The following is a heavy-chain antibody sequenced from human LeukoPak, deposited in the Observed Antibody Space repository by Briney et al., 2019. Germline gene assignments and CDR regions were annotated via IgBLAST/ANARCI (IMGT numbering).Heavy chain of an antibody. CDR1: GGTFSSYA. CDR2: IIPIFGIA. J-gene: IGHJ4*02. Sequence: ASVKVSCKASGGTFSSYAISWVRQAPGQGLEWMGRIIPIFGIANYAQKFQGRVTITADKSTSTAYMELSSLRSEDTAVYYCARYTATTVTFDYWGQGTLVTVSS. V-gene: IGHV1-69*04. D-gene: IGHD4-17*01. CDR3: ARYTATTVTFDY.